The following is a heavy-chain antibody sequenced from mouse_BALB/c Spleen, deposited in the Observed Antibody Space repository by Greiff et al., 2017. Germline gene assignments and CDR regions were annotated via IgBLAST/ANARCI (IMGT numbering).Heavy chain of an antibody. V-gene: IGHV2-6-7*01. Sequence: VKVVESGPGLVAPSQSLSITCTVSGFSLTGYGVNWVRQPPGKGLEWLGMIWGDGSTDYNSALKSRLSISKDNSKSQVFLKMNSLQTDDTARYYCATYGNYVSYAMDYWGQGTSVTVSS. J-gene: IGHJ4*01. CDR1: GFSLTGYG. CDR2: IWGDGST. D-gene: IGHD2-1*01. CDR3: ATYGNYVSYAMDY.